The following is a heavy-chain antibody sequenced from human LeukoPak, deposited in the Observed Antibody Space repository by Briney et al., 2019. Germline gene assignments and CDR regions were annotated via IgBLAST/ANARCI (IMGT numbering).Heavy chain of an antibody. CDR2: IYPGDSDT. Sequence: GESLKISCKGSGYSFTSYWIGWVRQMPGKGLEWVGIIYPGDSDTRYSPSFQGQVTISADKSISTAYLQWSSLKASDTAMYYCARQYQYCSSTSCYRHDAFDIWGQGTMVTVSS. D-gene: IGHD2-2*01. J-gene: IGHJ3*02. V-gene: IGHV5-51*01. CDR1: GYSFTSYW. CDR3: ARQYQYCSSTSCYRHDAFDI.